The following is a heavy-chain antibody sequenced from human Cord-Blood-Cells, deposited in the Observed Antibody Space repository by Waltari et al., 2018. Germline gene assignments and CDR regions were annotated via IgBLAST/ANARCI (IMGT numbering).Heavy chain of an antibody. D-gene: IGHD3-10*01. CDR2: IYYSGST. Sequence: QVQLQEWGPGLVKPSETLSLTCTVSGGSISSYYWSWIRQPQGKGLEWIGYIYYSGSTNYNPSLKSRVTISVDTSKNQFSLKLSSVTAADTAVYYCARAGSGSYYYYYGMDVWGQGTTVTVSS. CDR3: ARAGSGSYYYYYGMDV. V-gene: IGHV4-59*01. CDR1: GGSISSYY. J-gene: IGHJ6*02.